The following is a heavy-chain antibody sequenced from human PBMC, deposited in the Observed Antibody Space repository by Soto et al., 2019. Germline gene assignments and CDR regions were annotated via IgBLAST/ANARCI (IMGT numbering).Heavy chain of an antibody. D-gene: IGHD4-17*01. CDR3: AREADDYGRWYFDL. Sequence: GGSLRLSCAASGFTFSSYWMHWVRQAPGKGLVWVSRINSDGSSTSYADSVKGRFTISRDNAKNTLYLQMNSLRAEDTAVYYCAREADDYGRWYFDLWGRGTLVTVSS. CDR2: INSDGSST. V-gene: IGHV3-74*01. CDR1: GFTFSSYW. J-gene: IGHJ2*01.